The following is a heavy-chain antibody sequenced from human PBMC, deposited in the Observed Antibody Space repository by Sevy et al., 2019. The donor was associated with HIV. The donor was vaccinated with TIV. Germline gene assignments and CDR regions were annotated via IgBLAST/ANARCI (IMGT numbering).Heavy chain of an antibody. Sequence: GGSLRLSCAATGFTFDDYAMHWVRQAPGKGLEWVSGISWNSGSIGYADSVKGRFTISRDNAKNSLYLQMNSLRAEDTAVYYCARYTQGSSWPYYGMDVWGQGTTVTVSS. J-gene: IGHJ6*02. CDR3: ARYTQGSSWPYYGMDV. CDR2: ISWNSGSI. D-gene: IGHD6-13*01. V-gene: IGHV3-9*01. CDR1: GFTFDDYA.